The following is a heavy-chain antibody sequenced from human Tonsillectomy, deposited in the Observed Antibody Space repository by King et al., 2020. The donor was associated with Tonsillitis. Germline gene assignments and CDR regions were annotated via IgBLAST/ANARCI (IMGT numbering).Heavy chain of an antibody. Sequence: VQLVESGAEVKKPGASVKVSCKASGYTFTSYDINWVRQATGQGLEWMGWMNPNSGNTGYAQKFQGRVIMTTNTPISTVYMELSSLRSEDMAVYFCARSRRGSYDLWGQGTLVTVSS. CDR1: GYTFTSYD. D-gene: IGHD1-26*01. CDR3: ARSRRGSYDL. CDR2: MNPNSGNT. V-gene: IGHV1-8*01. J-gene: IGHJ4*02.